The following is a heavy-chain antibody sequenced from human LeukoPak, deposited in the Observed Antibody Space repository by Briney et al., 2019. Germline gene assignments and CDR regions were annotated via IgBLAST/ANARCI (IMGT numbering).Heavy chain of an antibody. CDR2: IYYSGST. CDR1: GVSISSSSYY. Sequence: PSETLSLTCTVSGVSISSSSYYWGWIRQPPGKGLEWIGSIYYSGSTYYNPSLKSRVTISVDTSKNQFSLKLSSVTAADTAVYYCARHRSGLWFGEYDYWGQGTLVTVSS. D-gene: IGHD3-10*01. V-gene: IGHV4-39*01. CDR3: ARHRSGLWFGEYDY. J-gene: IGHJ4*02.